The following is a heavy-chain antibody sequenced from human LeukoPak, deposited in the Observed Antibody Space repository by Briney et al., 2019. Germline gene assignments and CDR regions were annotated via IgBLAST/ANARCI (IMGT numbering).Heavy chain of an antibody. CDR3: ARLEYLYFDL. Sequence: PGGSLRLSCAASGFTFSSNRMSWVRQAPGKGLEWVANIKQDGSEKYYLDSVKGRFTISRDNAKNPLYLQVNSLRAEDTAVYYCARLEYLYFDLWGRGTLVTVSS. V-gene: IGHV3-7*01. CDR2: IKQDGSEK. CDR1: GFTFSSNR. D-gene: IGHD6-6*01. J-gene: IGHJ2*01.